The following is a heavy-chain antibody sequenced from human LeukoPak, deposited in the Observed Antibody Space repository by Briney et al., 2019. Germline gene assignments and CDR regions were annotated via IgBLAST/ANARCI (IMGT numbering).Heavy chain of an antibody. J-gene: IGHJ4*02. V-gene: IGHV4-39*01. Sequence: SETLSLTCAVSGGSISSGGYYWGWIRQPPGKGLEWIGSIYYSGSTYYNPSLKSRVTISVDTSKNQFSLKLSSVTAADTAVYYCARLPGRYSSSGFDYWGQGTLVTVSS. CDR2: IYYSGST. D-gene: IGHD6-6*01. CDR1: GGSISSGGYY. CDR3: ARLPGRYSSSGFDY.